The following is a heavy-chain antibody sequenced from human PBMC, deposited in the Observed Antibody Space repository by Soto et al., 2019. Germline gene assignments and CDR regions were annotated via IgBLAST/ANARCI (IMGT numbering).Heavy chain of an antibody. Sequence: GGSLRLSCAASGFTFSDYYMSWIRQAPGKGLEWVSYISSSGSTIYYADSVKGRFTISRDNAKNSLYLQMNSLRAEDTAVYYCARDLRDGYNYGPYYYYGMDVWGQGATVTVS. CDR3: ARDLRDGYNYGPYYYYGMDV. V-gene: IGHV3-11*01. D-gene: IGHD5-12*01. CDR1: GFTFSDYY. J-gene: IGHJ6*02. CDR2: ISSSGSTI.